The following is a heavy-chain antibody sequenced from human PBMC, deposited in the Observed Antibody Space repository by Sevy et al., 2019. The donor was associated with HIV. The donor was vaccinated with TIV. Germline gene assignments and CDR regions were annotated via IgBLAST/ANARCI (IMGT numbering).Heavy chain of an antibody. D-gene: IGHD3-16*01. J-gene: IGHJ4*02. Sequence: GESLKISCAASGFTFSSYGMHWVRQAPGKGLEWVAFIRYDGSNKYYADSVKGRFTISRDNSKNTLYLQMNSLRAEDTAVYYCAKVVMITFGGVTGGNPLDYWGQGTLVTVSS. CDR1: GFTFSSYG. CDR2: IRYDGSNK. CDR3: AKVVMITFGGVTGGNPLDY. V-gene: IGHV3-30*02.